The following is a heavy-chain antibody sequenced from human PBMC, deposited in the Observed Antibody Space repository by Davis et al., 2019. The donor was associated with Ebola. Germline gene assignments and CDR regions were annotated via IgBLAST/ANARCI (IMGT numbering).Heavy chain of an antibody. CDR1: GGSISSYY. CDR3: ARGLGVTYYFDY. Sequence: PSETLSLTCTVSGGSISSYYWSRIRQPPGKGLEWIGYIYYSGSANYNPSLKSRVTISVDTSKNQFSLKLSSVTAADTAVYYCARGLGVTYYFDYWGQGTLVTVSS. J-gene: IGHJ4*02. V-gene: IGHV4-59*01. D-gene: IGHD2-21*02. CDR2: IYYSGSA.